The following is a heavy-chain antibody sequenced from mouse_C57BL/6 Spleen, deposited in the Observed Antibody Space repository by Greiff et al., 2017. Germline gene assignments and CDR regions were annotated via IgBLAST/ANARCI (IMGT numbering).Heavy chain of an antibody. CDR1: GYTFTSYW. CDR2: IYPGSGST. CDR3: ARCGYYSPYYAMDY. Sequence: QVQLQQPGAELVKPGASVKMSCKASGYTFTSYWITWVKQRPGQGLEWIGDIYPGSGSTNYNEKFKSKATLTVDTSSSTAYMQLSSLTSEYSAVYYCARCGYYSPYYAMDYWGQGTSVTVSS. J-gene: IGHJ4*01. V-gene: IGHV1-55*01. D-gene: IGHD2-3*01.